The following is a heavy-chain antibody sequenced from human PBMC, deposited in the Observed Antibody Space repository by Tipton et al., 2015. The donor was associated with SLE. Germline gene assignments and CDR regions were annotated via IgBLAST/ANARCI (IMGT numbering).Heavy chain of an antibody. V-gene: IGHV4-34*01. CDR1: GGSFSGYH. Sequence: LRLSCAVYGGSFSGYHWSWIRQPPGKGLEWIGEIKHSGSTNYNPSLKSRVTISVDTSKNQFSLKLSSVTAADTAVYYCARAEGSWDAFDIWGQGTMVTVPS. CDR3: ARAEGSWDAFDI. J-gene: IGHJ3*02. D-gene: IGHD2-15*01. CDR2: IKHSGST.